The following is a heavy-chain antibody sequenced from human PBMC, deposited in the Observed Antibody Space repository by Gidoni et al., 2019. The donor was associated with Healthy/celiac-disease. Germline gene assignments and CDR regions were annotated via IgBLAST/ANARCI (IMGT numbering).Heavy chain of an antibody. CDR2: ISWNSGSI. CDR1: GFTFDDYA. Sequence: EVQLVESGGGLVQPGRSLRLSCAASGFTFDDYAMHWVRQAPGKGLEWVSGISWNSGSIGDADSVKGRFTISRDNAKNALYLQMNSLRAEDTALYYCALPYYYYYGMDVWGQGTTVTVSS. J-gene: IGHJ6*02. V-gene: IGHV3-9*01. CDR3: ALPYYYYYGMDV.